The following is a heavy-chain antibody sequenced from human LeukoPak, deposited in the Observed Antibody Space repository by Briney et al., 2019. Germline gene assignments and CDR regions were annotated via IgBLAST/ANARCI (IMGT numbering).Heavy chain of an antibody. D-gene: IGHD3-16*01. CDR3: ARDEYDYVWGSYTRVYYFDY. CDR2: IKQDGSEK. V-gene: IGHV3-7*01. Sequence: GGSLRLSCAASGFTFSSYWMSWVRHAPGKGLEWVANIKQDGSEKYYVDSVKGRFTISKDNAKNSLYLQMNSLRAEDTAVYYCARDEYDYVWGSYTRVYYFDYWGQGTLVTVSS. CDR1: GFTFSSYW. J-gene: IGHJ4*02.